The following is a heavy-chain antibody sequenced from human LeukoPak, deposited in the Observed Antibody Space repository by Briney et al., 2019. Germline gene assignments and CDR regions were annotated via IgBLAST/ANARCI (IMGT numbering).Heavy chain of an antibody. J-gene: IGHJ4*02. Sequence: SETLSLTCAVSGGSINSHYWGWIRQPPGKGLQWIGDIYSTGKNNYNPSLKSRVIISLDTSKSHLSLNLTSVLAADTAIYYCVRRDTGWNYFDYWGQGILVTVSS. D-gene: IGHD6-19*01. CDR3: VRRDTGWNYFDY. CDR1: GGSINSHY. V-gene: IGHV4-4*08. CDR2: IYSTGKN.